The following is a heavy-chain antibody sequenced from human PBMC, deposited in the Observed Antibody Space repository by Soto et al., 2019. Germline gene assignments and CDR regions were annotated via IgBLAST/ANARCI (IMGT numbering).Heavy chain of an antibody. CDR1: GYTFSSYP. CDR2: INAGNGNT. Sequence: ASVKVSCKASGYTFSSYPMHWVRQAPGQRLEWMGWINAGNGNTKYSQKFPGRVTITRDTSASTAYMELSSLRSEDTAVYYCARPRRDGYNSFEYWGQGTPVTVSS. V-gene: IGHV1-3*01. J-gene: IGHJ4*02. CDR3: ARPRRDGYNSFEY. D-gene: IGHD1-1*01.